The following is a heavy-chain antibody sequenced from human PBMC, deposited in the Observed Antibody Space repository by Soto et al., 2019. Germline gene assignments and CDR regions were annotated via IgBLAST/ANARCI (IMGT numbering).Heavy chain of an antibody. D-gene: IGHD1-7*01. CDR1: GFTFISCA. CDR2: ISGSGEST. Sequence: TGWSLRLSCAASGFTFISCAMNWVRQAPGKGLEWVSTISGSGESTYYADSVKGRFTISRDNSKSTLYLQMNSLRAEDTAVYYCAKDRWNYDYFDFWGQGTLVTVSS. CDR3: AKDRWNYDYFDF. V-gene: IGHV3-23*01. J-gene: IGHJ4*02.